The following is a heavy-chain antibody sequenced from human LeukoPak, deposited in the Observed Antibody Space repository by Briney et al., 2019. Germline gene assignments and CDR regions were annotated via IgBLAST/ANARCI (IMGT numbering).Heavy chain of an antibody. D-gene: IGHD3-22*01. CDR3: ARDQEDYYDSSGINPPDY. CDR1: GFTFSSYA. V-gene: IGHV3-30-3*01. CDR2: ISYDGSNK. Sequence: GGSLRLSCAASGFTFSSYAMHWVRQAPGKGLEWVAVISYDGSNKYYADSVKGRFTISRDNAKNSLYLQMNSLRAEDTAVYYCARDQEDYYDSSGINPPDYWGQGTLVTVSS. J-gene: IGHJ4*02.